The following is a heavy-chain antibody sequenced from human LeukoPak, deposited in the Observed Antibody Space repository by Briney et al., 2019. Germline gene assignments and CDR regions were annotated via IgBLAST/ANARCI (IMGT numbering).Heavy chain of an antibody. Sequence: PSETLSLTCTVSGGSIGTYYWSWIRQSPGKGLEWIGYIYVTGTRYNPYLQSRVTISVDSSRNQFFLKMSYVRAADTAVYYCARHIGGGIEDLDVWGKGTKVIVSS. D-gene: IGHD3-16*02. V-gene: IGHV4-59*08. J-gene: IGHJ6*04. CDR1: GGSIGTYY. CDR2: IYVTGT. CDR3: ARHIGGGIEDLDV.